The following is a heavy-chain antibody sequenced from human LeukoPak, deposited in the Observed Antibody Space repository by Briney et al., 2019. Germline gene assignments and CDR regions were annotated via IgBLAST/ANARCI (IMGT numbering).Heavy chain of an antibody. CDR1: GGSISSSSYY. V-gene: IGHV4-39*01. J-gene: IGHJ5*02. D-gene: IGHD3-3*01. CDR2: IYYSGST. CDR3: AGRGITIFGVVYSEFWFDP. Sequence: ETLSLTCTVSGGSISSSSYYWGWIRQPPGKGLEWIGSIYYSGSTYYNPSLKSRVTISVDTSKNQFSLKLSSVTAADTAVYYCAGRGITIFGVVYSEFWFDPWGQGTLVTVSS.